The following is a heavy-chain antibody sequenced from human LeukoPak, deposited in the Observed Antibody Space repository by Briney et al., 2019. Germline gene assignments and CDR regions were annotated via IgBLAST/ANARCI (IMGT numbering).Heavy chain of an antibody. D-gene: IGHD2-2*01. Sequence: GGSLRPSCAASGFTFSSSGMHRVRQAPGKGLEWVAFIRYDGSDKYYADSVKGRFTISRDNSKNTLYLQMNSLRAEDTAIYYCAKDRRYCSSTTCPEYWGQGTLVTVSS. CDR2: IRYDGSDK. CDR1: GFTFSSSG. J-gene: IGHJ4*02. CDR3: AKDRRYCSSTTCPEY. V-gene: IGHV3-30*02.